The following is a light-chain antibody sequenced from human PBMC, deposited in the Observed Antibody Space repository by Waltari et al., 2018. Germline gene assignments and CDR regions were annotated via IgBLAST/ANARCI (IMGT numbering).Light chain of an antibody. Sequence: DIVMIQSPDSLAVSLGERATINCKSSQSVLYSPNNKNYLGWYQHKPGQPPKLLISWASIRASGVPDRFSGSGSGTDFTLTISSLQAEDVAVYYCQQYYSPLYTFDQGTKLEIK. J-gene: IGKJ2*01. V-gene: IGKV4-1*01. CDR3: QQYYSPLYT. CDR1: QSVLYSPNNKNY. CDR2: WAS.